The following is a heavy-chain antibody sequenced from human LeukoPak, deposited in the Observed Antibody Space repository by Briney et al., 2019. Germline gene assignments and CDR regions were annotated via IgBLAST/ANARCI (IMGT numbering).Heavy chain of an antibody. V-gene: IGHV3-48*01. Sequence: GGSLRLSCAASGFTFSSYSMNWVRQAPGKGLEWVSYISSSSSTVYYADSVKGRFTISRDNAKNSLYLQMNSLRAEDTAVYYCARVVKVGALYYYYYMDVWGKGTTVTVSS. CDR3: ARVVKVGALYYYYYMDV. CDR1: GFTFSSYS. J-gene: IGHJ6*03. D-gene: IGHD1-26*01. CDR2: ISSSSSTV.